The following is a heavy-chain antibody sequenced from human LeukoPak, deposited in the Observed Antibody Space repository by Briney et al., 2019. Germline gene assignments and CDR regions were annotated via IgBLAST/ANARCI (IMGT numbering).Heavy chain of an antibody. V-gene: IGHV3-23*01. Sequence: GGSLRLSCAASGFTFSIYAMSWVRRAPGKGLEWVSSFSGSSGNTYYADSVKGRFTISRDNSKNTLYLQMNSLRAEDTAVYYCAKGDSYCGGDCYPDWGQGALVTVSS. CDR3: AKGDSYCGGDCYPD. D-gene: IGHD2-21*02. CDR2: FSGSSGNT. J-gene: IGHJ4*02. CDR1: GFTFSIYA.